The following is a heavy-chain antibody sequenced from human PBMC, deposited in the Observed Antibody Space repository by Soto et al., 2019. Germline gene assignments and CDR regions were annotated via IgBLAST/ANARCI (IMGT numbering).Heavy chain of an antibody. Sequence: GGSLRLSCAASGFTFSSYGMHWVRQAPGKGLEWVAVIWYDGSNKYYADSLKGRFTISRDNSKNTLYLQMNSLRAEDTAVYYCARDFSVAARSDWYFDLWGRGTLVTVSS. V-gene: IGHV3-33*08. CDR2: IWYDGSNK. CDR1: GFTFSSYG. CDR3: ARDFSVAARSDWYFDL. J-gene: IGHJ2*01. D-gene: IGHD6-6*01.